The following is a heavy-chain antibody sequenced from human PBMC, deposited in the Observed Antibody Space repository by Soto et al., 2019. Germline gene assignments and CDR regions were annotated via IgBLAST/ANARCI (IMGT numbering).Heavy chain of an antibody. D-gene: IGHD3-22*01. CDR2: ISSSSSYI. V-gene: IGHV3-21*01. CDR3: ARVVGEYYYDSSGPGHYGMDV. Sequence: GGSLRLSCAASGFTFSSYSMNWVRQAPGKGLEWVSSISSSSSYIYYADSVKGRFTISRDNAKNSLYLQMNSLRAEDTAVYYCARVVGEYYYDSSGPGHYGMDVWGQGTTVTSP. CDR1: GFTFSSYS. J-gene: IGHJ6*02.